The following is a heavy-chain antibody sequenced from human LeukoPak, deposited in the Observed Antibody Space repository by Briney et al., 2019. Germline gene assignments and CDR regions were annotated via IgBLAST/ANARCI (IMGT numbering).Heavy chain of an antibody. CDR1: GFTFSSYS. CDR2: ISSSSSYI. Sequence: GGSLRLSCAASGFTFSSYSMSWVRQSPGKGLEWVSSISSSSSYIYYADSVKGRFTISRDNSKNTLYLQMISLRADDTALYYCAKDGRSGNYWNYYYYMDVWGKGTTVIISS. D-gene: IGHD3-10*01. J-gene: IGHJ6*03. V-gene: IGHV3-21*04. CDR3: AKDGRSGNYWNYYYYMDV.